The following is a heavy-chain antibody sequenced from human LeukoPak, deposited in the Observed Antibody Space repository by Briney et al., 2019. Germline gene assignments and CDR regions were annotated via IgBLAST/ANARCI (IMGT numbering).Heavy chain of an antibody. CDR3: ARAREGAAAQH. D-gene: IGHD6-13*01. Sequence: GRSLRLSCAASGFTFSSYSMNWVRQAPGKGLEWVSSISSSSSYIYYADSVKGRFTISRDNAKNSLYLQMNSLRAEDTAVYYCARAREGAAAQHWGQGTLVTVSS. V-gene: IGHV3-21*01. J-gene: IGHJ1*01. CDR2: ISSSSSYI. CDR1: GFTFSSYS.